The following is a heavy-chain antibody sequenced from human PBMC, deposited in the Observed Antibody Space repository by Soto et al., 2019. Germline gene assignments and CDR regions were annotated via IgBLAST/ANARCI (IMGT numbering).Heavy chain of an antibody. CDR3: ASTPRTGTTYY. Sequence: GSLRLSCAASGFTFSSYAMHWVRQAPGKGLEWVAVISYDGSNKYYADSVKGRFTISRDNSKNTLYLQMNSLRAEDTAVYYCASTPRTGTTYYWGQGTLVTVSS. CDR1: GFTFSSYA. CDR2: ISYDGSNK. V-gene: IGHV3-30-3*01. J-gene: IGHJ4*02. D-gene: IGHD1-7*01.